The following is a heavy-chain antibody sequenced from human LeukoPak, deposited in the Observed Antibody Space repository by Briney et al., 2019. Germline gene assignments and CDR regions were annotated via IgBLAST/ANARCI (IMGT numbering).Heavy chain of an antibody. D-gene: IGHD3-22*01. CDR2: ISAY. CDR1: GYTFTSYG. J-gene: IGHJ4*02. Sequence: ASVKVSCKASGYTFTSYGISWVRQAPGQGLEWMGWISAYAQKFQGRVTMTTDTSTSTAYMELRSLRSDDTAVYYCARRFNYYDSSGHYEGFDFDYWGQGTLVTVSS. CDR3: ARRFNYYDSSGHYEGFDFDY. V-gene: IGHV1-18*01.